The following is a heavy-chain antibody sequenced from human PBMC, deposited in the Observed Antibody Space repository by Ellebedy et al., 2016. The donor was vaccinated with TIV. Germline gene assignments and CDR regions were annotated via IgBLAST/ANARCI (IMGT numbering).Heavy chain of an antibody. J-gene: IGHJ6*02. V-gene: IGHV3-20*04. CDR3: ARDMVVTDPPLSYGMDV. CDR1: GFTFDDYG. CDR2: INWNGGST. Sequence: GESLKISCAASGFTFDDYGMSWVRQAPGKGLEWVSGINWNGGSTGYADSVKGRFTVSRDNAKNSLYLQMNSLRAEDTAVYYCARDMVVTDPPLSYGMDVWGQGTTVTVS. D-gene: IGHD2-21*02.